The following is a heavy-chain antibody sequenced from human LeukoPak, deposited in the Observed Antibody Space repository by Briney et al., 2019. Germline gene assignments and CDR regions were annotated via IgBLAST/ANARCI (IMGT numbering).Heavy chain of an antibody. Sequence: SVKVSCKASGGTFSSYAISWVRQAPGQGLEWMGGIIPIFGTANYAQKFQGRVTITADKSTSTAYVELSSLRSEDTAVYYCARGLWFGHSLSYYFDYWGQGTLVTVSS. J-gene: IGHJ4*02. V-gene: IGHV1-69*06. D-gene: IGHD3-10*01. CDR3: ARGLWFGHSLSYYFDY. CDR2: IIPIFGTA. CDR1: GGTFSSYA.